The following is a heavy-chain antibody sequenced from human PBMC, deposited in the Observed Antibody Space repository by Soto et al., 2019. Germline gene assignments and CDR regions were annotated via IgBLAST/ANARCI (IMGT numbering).Heavy chain of an antibody. D-gene: IGHD1-1*01. CDR2: IYPGDSDT. Sequence: GESLKISCRASGYRFTSSWIGWVRQMPGKGLEWMGIIYPGDSDTRYRPSFQGQVTISADKSSSTAYLQWNSLQASDTAMYYCARLPGIVAPGTVFLDNWGQGTMVTVSS. CDR3: ARLPGIVAPGTVFLDN. V-gene: IGHV5-51*01. J-gene: IGHJ4*02. CDR1: GYRFTSSW.